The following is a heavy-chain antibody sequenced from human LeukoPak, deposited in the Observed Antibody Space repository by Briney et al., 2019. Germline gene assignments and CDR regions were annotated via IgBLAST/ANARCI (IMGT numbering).Heavy chain of an antibody. Sequence: GGSLRLSCEASGLIFSNTWMTWVRRAPGKGLEWVGRIFRNSDTMQTEYGIPVKGRFTISRDDSKNTIYLQMNSLTTEDTAVYYCGAYIFVFGGDCWGQGTPVTVSS. V-gene: IGHV3-15*01. J-gene: IGHJ4*02. CDR1: GLIFSNTW. CDR3: GAYIFVFGGDC. D-gene: IGHD3-16*01. CDR2: IFRNSDTMQT.